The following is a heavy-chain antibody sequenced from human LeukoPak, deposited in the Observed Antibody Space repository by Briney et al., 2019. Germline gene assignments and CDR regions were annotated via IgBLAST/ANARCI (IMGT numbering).Heavy chain of an antibody. J-gene: IGHJ6*03. CDR3: TTTQIVVVVAAINYYYMDV. V-gene: IGHV3-15*01. D-gene: IGHD2-15*01. CDR2: IKSKTDGGTT. CDR1: GFTFSNAW. Sequence: GGSLRLSCAASGFTFSNAWMSWVRQAPGKGLEWVGRIKSKTDGGTTDYAAPVKGRFTISRDDSKNTLYLQMNSLKTEDTAVYYCTTTQIVVVVAAINYYYMDVWGKGTTVTVSS.